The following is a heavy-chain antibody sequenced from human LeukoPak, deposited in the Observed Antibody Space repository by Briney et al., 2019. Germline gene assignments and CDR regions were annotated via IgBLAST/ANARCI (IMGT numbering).Heavy chain of an antibody. Sequence: SETLSLTCTVSGGSISSYYWSWIRQPPGKGLEWIGYIYYSGSTNYNPSLKSRVTISVDTSKNQFSLKLSSVTAADTAVYYCARGPGRRGDQWGQGTLVTVSS. CDR1: GGSISSYY. CDR2: IYYSGST. D-gene: IGHD2-2*01. J-gene: IGHJ4*02. V-gene: IGHV4-59*01. CDR3: ARGPGRRGDQ.